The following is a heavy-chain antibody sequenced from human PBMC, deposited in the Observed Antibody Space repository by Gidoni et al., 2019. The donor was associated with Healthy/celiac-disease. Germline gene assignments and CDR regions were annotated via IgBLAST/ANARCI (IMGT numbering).Heavy chain of an antibody. Sequence: EVQLLESGGGLVQPGGSLRLSCAASGFTFSRYAMSWVRQAPGKGLEWVSAISGSGGSTYYADSVKGRFTISRDNSKNTLYLQMNSLRAEDTAVYYCAKGLSITMIVVVITPFDYWGQGTLVTVSS. J-gene: IGHJ4*02. CDR3: AKGLSITMIVVVITPFDY. D-gene: IGHD3-22*01. CDR1: GFTFSRYA. V-gene: IGHV3-23*01. CDR2: ISGSGGST.